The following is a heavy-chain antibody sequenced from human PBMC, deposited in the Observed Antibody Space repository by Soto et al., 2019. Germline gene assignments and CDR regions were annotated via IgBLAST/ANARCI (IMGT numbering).Heavy chain of an antibody. Sequence: TSETLSLTCTVSGGSISSGGYYWSWIRQHPGKGLEWIGYIYYSGSTYYNPSLKSRVTISVDTSKNQFSLKLSSVTAADTAVYYCARVATDYYDSSGPSEYNWFDPWGQGTLVTVSS. J-gene: IGHJ5*02. CDR3: ARVATDYYDSSGPSEYNWFDP. CDR2: IYYSGST. D-gene: IGHD3-22*01. CDR1: GGSISSGGYY. V-gene: IGHV4-31*03.